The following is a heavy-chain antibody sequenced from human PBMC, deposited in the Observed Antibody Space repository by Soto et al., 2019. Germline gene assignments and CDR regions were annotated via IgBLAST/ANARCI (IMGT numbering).Heavy chain of an antibody. CDR2: IIPGSCGT. CDR3: AIGYSGSYYDY. V-gene: IGHV1-2*02. CDR1: GYTFTGYY. J-gene: IGHJ4*02. Sequence: GPSVKVSCKASGYTFTGYYIHWVRQAPGQGLEWIGWIIPGSCGTKYAQKFQCRVTVTGDTSTSTVYMELSRLTSDDTAVYYFAIGYSGSYYDYWGQGTLVTVS. D-gene: IGHD1-26*01.